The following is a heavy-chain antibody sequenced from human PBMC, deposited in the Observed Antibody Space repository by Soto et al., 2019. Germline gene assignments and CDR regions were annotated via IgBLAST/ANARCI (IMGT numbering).Heavy chain of an antibody. J-gene: IGHJ4*02. Sequence: PGGSLRLSCEASGFTCSSYAMNWVRQAPGKGLEWISVISGSGRATYFADSVKGRFVISSDNSKNTLYLQMNSLRAEDTAIYYCAKATLRGVHPLVFDYWGQGSLVPVSS. CDR3: AKATLRGVHPLVFDY. CDR1: GFTCSSYA. D-gene: IGHD3-10*01. V-gene: IGHV3-23*01. CDR2: ISGSGRAT.